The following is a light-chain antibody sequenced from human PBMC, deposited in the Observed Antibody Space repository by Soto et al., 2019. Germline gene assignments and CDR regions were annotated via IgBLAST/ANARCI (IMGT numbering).Light chain of an antibody. CDR1: QGISSY. V-gene: IGKV1-9*01. CDR2: TAS. CDR3: LQVNSYPRT. J-gene: IGKJ1*01. Sequence: DIQLTQSPSFLSASVGDTVTITCRASQGISSYLAWYQQKPEKAPKLLMYTASTLQSGVPSRFSGSGSGTEFTLTISNLQPEDFATYYCLQVNSYPRTFGQGTKVEIK.